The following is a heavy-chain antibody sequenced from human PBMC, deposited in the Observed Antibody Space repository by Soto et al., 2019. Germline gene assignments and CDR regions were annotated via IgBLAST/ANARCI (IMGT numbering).Heavy chain of an antibody. CDR1: GGSISSSRYY. V-gene: IGHV4-39*01. J-gene: IGHJ3*02. CDR3: ASRSMVVDAFDI. CDR2: VYCGGRT. Sequence: QLQLQESGPGLVKPSETLSLTCTVSGGSISSSRYYWGWISQPPGKGRERIGSVYCGGRTYYNPSLKSRVTISVDTSKTQFSLKLSSVTAADTAVYYCASRSMVVDAFDIWGQGTMVTVSS. D-gene: IGHD3-22*01.